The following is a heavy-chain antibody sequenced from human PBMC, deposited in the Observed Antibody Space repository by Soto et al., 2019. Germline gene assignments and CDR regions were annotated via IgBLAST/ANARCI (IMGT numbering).Heavy chain of an antibody. CDR1: GYTFTSYV. CDR3: ATGNIDFWSGYKYFYYGMDV. Sequence: ASVKVSCKASGYTFTSYVISWVRQAPGQGLEWMGWISAYNGNTNYAQKLQGRVTMTTDTSTSTAYMELRSLRSDDTAIYYCATGNIDFWSGYKYFYYGMDVWGRGTTVTVSS. CDR2: ISAYNGNT. V-gene: IGHV1-18*01. J-gene: IGHJ6*02. D-gene: IGHD3-3*01.